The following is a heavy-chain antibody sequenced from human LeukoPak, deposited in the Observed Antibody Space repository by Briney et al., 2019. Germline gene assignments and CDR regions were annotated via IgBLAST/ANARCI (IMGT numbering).Heavy chain of an antibody. Sequence: SETLSLTCAVSGGSISSGGYSWSWIRQPPGKGLEWIGYIYHSGSTYYNPSLKSRVTISVDRSKNQFSLKLGSVTAADTAVYYCAGGSGSYPDYWGQGTLVTVSS. CDR2: IYHSGST. V-gene: IGHV4-30-2*01. D-gene: IGHD3-10*01. CDR1: GGSISSGGYS. J-gene: IGHJ4*02. CDR3: AGGSGSYPDY.